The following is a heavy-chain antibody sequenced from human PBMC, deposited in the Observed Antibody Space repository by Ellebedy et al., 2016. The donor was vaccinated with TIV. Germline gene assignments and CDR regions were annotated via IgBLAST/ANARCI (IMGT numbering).Heavy chain of an antibody. CDR3: AHQELRYYYGMDV. Sequence: SGPTLVKPSQTLTLTCSFSGFSLTTSGVGVGWIRQPPGKAPEWLALIYWNNNKRYNPSLKSRLTITKDTSKNQVVLTVTNMDPVDTATYFCAHQELRYYYGMDVWGQGTTVTVSS. D-gene: IGHD1-7*01. CDR1: GFSLTTSGVG. CDR2: IYWNNNK. V-gene: IGHV2-5*01. J-gene: IGHJ6*02.